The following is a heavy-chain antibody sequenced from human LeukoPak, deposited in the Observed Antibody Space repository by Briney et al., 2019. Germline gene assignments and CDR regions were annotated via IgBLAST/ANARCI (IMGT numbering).Heavy chain of an antibody. J-gene: IGHJ4*02. V-gene: IGHV1-8*01. D-gene: IGHD3-10*01. CDR2: LNPNSGYT. Sequence: ASVKVSCKTSGYTFTNYEIICVRQATGQGFEWLGFLNPNSGYTVYAHNFRGRVTMTRDTSINTAYMELSGMTSDDTAVYYCAKGDERGVWFGELQQNWGQGTLVPVSS. CDR3: AKGDERGVWFGELQQN. CDR1: GYTFTNYE.